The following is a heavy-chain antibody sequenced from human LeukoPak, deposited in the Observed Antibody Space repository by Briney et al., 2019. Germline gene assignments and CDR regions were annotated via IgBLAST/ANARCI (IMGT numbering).Heavy chain of an antibody. D-gene: IGHD6-19*01. J-gene: IGHJ4*02. CDR3: AKDGYSSGWYSR. V-gene: IGHV3-23*01. Sequence: GGSLRLSCAASGFTFSSYAMSWVRQAPGKGLEWVSAISGSGGSTYYADSVEGRFTISRDNSKNTLYLQMNSLRAEDTAVYYCAKDGYSSGWYSRWGQGTLVTVSS. CDR1: GFTFSSYA. CDR2: ISGSGGST.